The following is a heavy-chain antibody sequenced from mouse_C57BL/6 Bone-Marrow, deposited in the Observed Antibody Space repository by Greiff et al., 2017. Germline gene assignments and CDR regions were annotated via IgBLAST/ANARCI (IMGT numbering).Heavy chain of an antibody. Sequence: QVQLKQSGPELVKPGASVKLSCKASGYTFTSYDINWVKQRPGQGLAWIGWIYPRDGSTKYNEKFKGKATLTVDTYSSTAYMELQRLTSEDSAVYFGARLEFDGSSGDWYFDVWGTGTTVTVSS. CDR3: ARLEFDGSSGDWYFDV. CDR1: GYTFTSYD. D-gene: IGHD1-1*01. J-gene: IGHJ1*03. V-gene: IGHV1-85*01. CDR2: IYPRDGST.